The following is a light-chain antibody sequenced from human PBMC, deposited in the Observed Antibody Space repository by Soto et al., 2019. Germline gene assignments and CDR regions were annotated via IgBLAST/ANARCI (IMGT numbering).Light chain of an antibody. CDR3: AAWDDSLNGPGHV. CDR1: RSNIGSNT. V-gene: IGLV1-44*01. CDR2: SNN. Sequence: QSALTQPPSASGTPGPRVIISCSGSRSNIGSNTVNWYQQLPGTAPKLLVYSNNQRPSGVPDRFSGSKSGTSASLAISGLQSEDEADYYCAAWDDSLNGPGHVFGTGTKVTVL. J-gene: IGLJ1*01.